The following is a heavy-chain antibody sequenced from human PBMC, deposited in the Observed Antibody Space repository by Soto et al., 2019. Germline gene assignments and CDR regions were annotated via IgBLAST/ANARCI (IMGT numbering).Heavy chain of an antibody. J-gene: IGHJ4*02. V-gene: IGHV4-34*01. D-gene: IGHD5-12*01. CDR2: INHSGST. CDR3: ARGVATVVTSYFDY. Sequence: SETLSLTCAVYGGSFSGYYWSWIRQPPGKGLEWIGEINHSGSTNYNPSLKSRVTISVDMSKNQFSLKLSSVTAADTAVYYCARGVATVVTSYFDYWGQGTLVTVSS. CDR1: GGSFSGYY.